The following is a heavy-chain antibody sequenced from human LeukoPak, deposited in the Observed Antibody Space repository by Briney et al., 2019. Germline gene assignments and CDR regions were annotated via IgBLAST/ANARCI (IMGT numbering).Heavy chain of an antibody. CDR1: GYTFTSYD. CDR3: ARVPSSSWYHYYYYYGMDV. D-gene: IGHD6-13*01. CDR2: MNPNSGNT. Sequence: GASVKVSCKASGYTFTSYDINWVRQATGQGLEWMGWMNPNSGNTGYAQKFQGRVTMTRNTSISTAYMELSSLRSEDTAVYYCARVPSSSWYHYYYYYGMDVWGQGTTVTVSS. V-gene: IGHV1-8*01. J-gene: IGHJ6*02.